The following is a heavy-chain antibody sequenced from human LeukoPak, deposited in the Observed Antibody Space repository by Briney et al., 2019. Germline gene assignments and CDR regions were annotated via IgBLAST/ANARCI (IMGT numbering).Heavy chain of an antibody. CDR3: AHPLEVQWLVAFDN. CDR2: IYWNDDK. Sequence: SGPTLVNPTQTLTLTCTFSGFSLSTSGVGVGWIRQPPGKALEWLALIYWNDDKRINSALKTRLTITKDTSQNQVVLRMTNMDPVDTATYYCAHPLEVQWLVAFDNWGQGTLVTVPS. CDR1: GFSLSTSGVG. V-gene: IGHV2-5*01. D-gene: IGHD6-19*01. J-gene: IGHJ4*02.